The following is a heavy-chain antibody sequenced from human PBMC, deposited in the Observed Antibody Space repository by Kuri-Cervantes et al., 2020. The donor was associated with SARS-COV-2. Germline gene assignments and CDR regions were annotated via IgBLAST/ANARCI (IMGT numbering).Heavy chain of an antibody. Sequence: ASVKVSCKASGYTFTSYAMHWVRQAPGQRLEWMGWINAGNGNTKYSQKFQGRVTITRDTSASTAYMELSSLRSEDTAVYYCARGRVVPAAIVYYYGMDVWGQGTTVTVSS. CDR3: ARGRVVPAAIVYYYGMDV. CDR1: GYTFTSYA. CDR2: INAGNGNT. V-gene: IGHV1-3*01. J-gene: IGHJ6*02. D-gene: IGHD2-2*01.